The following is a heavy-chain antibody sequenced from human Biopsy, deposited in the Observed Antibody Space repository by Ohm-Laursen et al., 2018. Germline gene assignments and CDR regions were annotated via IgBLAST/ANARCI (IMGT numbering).Heavy chain of an antibody. CDR2: NIPILGTG. V-gene: IGHV1-69*06. CDR3: ATKLTGYFHH. D-gene: IGHD3-9*01. Sequence: SVKVSCKAPGGTFSNYGVNWVRKAPGQGLEWLGGNIPILGTGNYAQKFQDRVTVAADTSTSTATMELRSLRSDDTAVYYCATKLTGYFHHWGQGTLVIVSS. CDR1: GGTFSNYG. J-gene: IGHJ1*01.